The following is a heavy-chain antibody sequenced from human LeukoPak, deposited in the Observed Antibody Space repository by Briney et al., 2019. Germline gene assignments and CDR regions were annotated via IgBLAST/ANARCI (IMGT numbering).Heavy chain of an antibody. CDR1: GYTFTDYY. CDR2: INPNSGGT. V-gene: IGHV1-2*02. D-gene: IGHD6-13*01. Sequence: GASVKVSCKASGYTFTDYYMHWVRQAPGQGLEWMGWINPNSGGTNCAQKFQDRVTMTRDTSISTAYMELSRLRSDDTAVYYCARAIAGAGSKGYFDYWGQGTLVTVSS. CDR3: ARAIAGAGSKGYFDY. J-gene: IGHJ4*02.